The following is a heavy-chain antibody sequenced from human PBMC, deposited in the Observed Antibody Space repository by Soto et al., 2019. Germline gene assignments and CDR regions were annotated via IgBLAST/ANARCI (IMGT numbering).Heavy chain of an antibody. CDR1: GYTFTRYA. J-gene: IGHJ4*02. V-gene: IGHV1-3*01. CDR2: INAGYGNT. Sequence: ASVKVSCKTSGYTFTRYAMHWVGQAPGQRLEWMGWINAGYGNTAYSQNFKGRVTLTRDTSASTPYMELSSLRSEDTAVYYCARAGDDCSTTTSYIFDYWGQGTLVTVSS. D-gene: IGHD2-2*01. CDR3: ARAGDDCSTTTSYIFDY.